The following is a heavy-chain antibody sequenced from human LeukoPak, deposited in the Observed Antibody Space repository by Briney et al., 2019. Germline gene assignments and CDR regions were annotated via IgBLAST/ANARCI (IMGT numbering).Heavy chain of an antibody. J-gene: IGHJ3*02. CDR2: INPNSGGT. CDR3: ARASRFWHIVVVTAIDAFDI. D-gene: IGHD2-21*02. CDR1: GYTFTGYY. Sequence: ASVKVSCKASGYTFTGYYMHWVRQAPGQGLEWMGWINPNSGGTNYAQKFQGRVTMTRDTSISTAYMELSRLRSDDTAVYYCARASRFWHIVVVTAIDAFDIWGQGTMVTVSS. V-gene: IGHV1-2*02.